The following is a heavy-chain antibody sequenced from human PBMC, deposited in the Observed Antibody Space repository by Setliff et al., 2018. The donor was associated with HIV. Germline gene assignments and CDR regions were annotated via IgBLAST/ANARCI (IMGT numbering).Heavy chain of an antibody. CDR1: GYTFSNFG. J-gene: IGHJ3*02. CDR2: IISIFDKA. D-gene: IGHD5-18*01. Sequence: ASVKVSCKSSGYTFSNFGVHWVRQAPGQGLEWMGGIISIFDKANYAQKFHGRLTITADDSTRTVYMELNSLGSGDTAVYYCARGGVRGYSYGEAFDIWGQGTLVTVSS. CDR3: ARGGVRGYSYGEAFDI. V-gene: IGHV1-69*13.